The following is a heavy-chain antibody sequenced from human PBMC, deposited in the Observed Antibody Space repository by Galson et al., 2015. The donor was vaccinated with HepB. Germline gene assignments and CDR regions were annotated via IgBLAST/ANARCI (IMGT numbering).Heavy chain of an antibody. CDR1: GFTFDDYT. J-gene: IGHJ4*02. D-gene: IGHD4-11*01. CDR3: AKGSTPVSWSLGLFDY. CDR2: ISWDGGST. Sequence: SLRLSCAASGFTFDDYTMHWVRQAPRKGLEWVSLISWDGGSTYYADSVKGRFTISRDNSKNSLYLQMNSLRTEDTALYYCAKGSTPVSWSLGLFDYWGQGTLVTVSS. V-gene: IGHV3-43*01.